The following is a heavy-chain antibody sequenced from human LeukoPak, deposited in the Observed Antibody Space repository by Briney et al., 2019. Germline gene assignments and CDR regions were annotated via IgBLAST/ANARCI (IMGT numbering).Heavy chain of an antibody. D-gene: IGHD3-3*01. CDR2: IKQDGSEK. CDR1: GFTLRSYW. Sequence: GGSLRLSCAASGFTLRSYWMTWVRQARGKGLEWVANIKQDGSEKYYVDSVKGRFTISRDNAKNSLYLQMNSLRAEDTAVYYCARSGLFQKWTDVDAFDIWGQGTMVTASS. CDR3: ARSGLFQKWTDVDAFDI. V-gene: IGHV3-7*01. J-gene: IGHJ3*02.